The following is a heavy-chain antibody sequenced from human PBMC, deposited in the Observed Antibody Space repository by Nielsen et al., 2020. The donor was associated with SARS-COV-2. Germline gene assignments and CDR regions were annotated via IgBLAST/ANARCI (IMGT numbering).Heavy chain of an antibody. Sequence: SVKVSCKASGFTFTSSAVQWVRQARGQGLEWIGWIVVGSGNTNYAQKFQERVTITGDMSTSTVYMELSSLRFEDTAVYYCARGMYSSSFPAAWGQGTLVTVAS. J-gene: IGHJ4*02. D-gene: IGHD6-13*01. CDR3: ARGMYSSSFPAA. CDR1: GFTFTSSA. CDR2: IVVGSGNT. V-gene: IGHV1-58*01.